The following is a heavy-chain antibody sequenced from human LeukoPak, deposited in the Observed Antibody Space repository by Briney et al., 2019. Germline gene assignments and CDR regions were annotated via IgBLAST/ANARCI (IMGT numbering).Heavy chain of an antibody. CDR3: AKDGAPGGYRYYYYYYMDV. V-gene: IGHV3-23*01. CDR1: GFTFSSYA. Sequence: GGSLRLSCAASGFTFSSYAMSWVRQAPGKGLEWVSAISGSGGSTYYADSVKGRFTISRDNSKNTLYLQMNSLRAEDTAVYYCAKDGAPGGYRYYYYYYMDVWGKGTTVTVSS. D-gene: IGHD5-18*01. J-gene: IGHJ6*03. CDR2: ISGSGGST.